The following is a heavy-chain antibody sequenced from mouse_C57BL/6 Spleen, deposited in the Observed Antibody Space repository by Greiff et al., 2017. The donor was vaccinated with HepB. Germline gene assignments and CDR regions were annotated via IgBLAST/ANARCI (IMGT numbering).Heavy chain of an antibody. CDR3: TPYGSSFLGFDY. D-gene: IGHD1-1*01. CDR2: IDPENGDT. J-gene: IGHJ2*01. Sequence: VQLQQSGAELVRPGASVKLSCTASGFNIKDDYMHWVKQRPEQGLEWIGWIDPENGDTEYASKFQGKATITADTSSNTAYLQLSSLTSEDTAVYYCTPYGSSFLGFDYWGQGTTLTVSS. V-gene: IGHV14-4*01. CDR1: GFNIKDDY.